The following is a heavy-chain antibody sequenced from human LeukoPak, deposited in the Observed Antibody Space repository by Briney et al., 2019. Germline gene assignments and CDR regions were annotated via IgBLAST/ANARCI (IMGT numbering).Heavy chain of an antibody. CDR3: ASHTRGYSSGWPTFDY. Sequence: GGSLRLSCAASGFTVSSNYMSWVRQAPGKGLEWLSIIYSGGSLYYADSVKGRFTISRDSSKNTLYLQMNSLRAEDTAVYYCASHTRGYSSGWPTFDYWGQGTLVTVSS. V-gene: IGHV3-66*04. J-gene: IGHJ4*02. CDR2: IYSGGSL. CDR1: GFTVSSNY. D-gene: IGHD6-19*01.